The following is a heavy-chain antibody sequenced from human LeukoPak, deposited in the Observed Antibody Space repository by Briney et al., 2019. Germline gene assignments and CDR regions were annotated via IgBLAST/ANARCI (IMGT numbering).Heavy chain of an antibody. Sequence: GGSLRLSCAACGFTFSSYGMQLVRQAPREGLEWVAVISYDGSNKYYADSVKGRYTISRDNSQNTLYLHINSLRAEGTAVCYCAKGDPDDAGFDYWGQGTLVTASS. V-gene: IGHV3-30*18. CDR1: GFTFSSYG. D-gene: IGHD3-16*01. CDR3: AKGDPDDAGFDY. CDR2: ISYDGSNK. J-gene: IGHJ4*02.